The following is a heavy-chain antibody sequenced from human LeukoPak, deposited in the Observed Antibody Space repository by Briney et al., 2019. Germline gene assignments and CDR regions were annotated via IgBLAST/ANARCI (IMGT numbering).Heavy chain of an antibody. V-gene: IGHV1-18*01. CDR3: ASFGAVAGTQRRQPSYAFDI. Sequence: GASVKVSCKASGYTFTSYGISWVRQAPGQGLEWMGWINAYSGNTNYAQKLQGRVTITTDTSTSTAYMELRSLRSDATAVYYCASFGAVAGTQRRQPSYAFDIWGQGTMVTVSS. CDR1: GYTFTSYG. D-gene: IGHD6-19*01. CDR2: INAYSGNT. J-gene: IGHJ3*02.